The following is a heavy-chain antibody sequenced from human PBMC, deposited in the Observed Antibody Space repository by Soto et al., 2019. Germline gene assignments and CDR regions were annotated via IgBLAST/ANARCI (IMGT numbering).Heavy chain of an antibody. Sequence: EVQLVESGGGLGQPGGSLRLSCAASGFTFSGSAMHWVRQASGRGLEWIGRIRNKVNKYATRYAASVTGRFTISRDDSSNMSYVHRNSLNTGDTAVYFWTRLPYIGGGVRGRDLDLWGRGTLVTVSS. CDR2: IRNKVNKYAT. CDR3: TRLPYIGGGVRGRDLDL. J-gene: IGHJ2*01. V-gene: IGHV3-73*02. CDR1: GFTFSGSA. D-gene: IGHD2-15*01.